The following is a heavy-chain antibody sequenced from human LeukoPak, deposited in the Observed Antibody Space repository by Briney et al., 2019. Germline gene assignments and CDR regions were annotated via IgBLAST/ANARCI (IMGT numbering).Heavy chain of an antibody. V-gene: IGHV4-59*01. CDR3: ARAARAAAGTGAFDI. D-gene: IGHD6-13*01. CDR1: GGSISSYY. Sequence: PSETLSLTCTVSGGSISSYYWSWIRQPPGKGLEWIGYIYYSGSTNYNPSLKSRVTISVDTSKNQFSLKLSSVTAADTAVYYCARAARAAAGTGAFDIWGQGTMVTVSS. CDR2: IYYSGST. J-gene: IGHJ3*02.